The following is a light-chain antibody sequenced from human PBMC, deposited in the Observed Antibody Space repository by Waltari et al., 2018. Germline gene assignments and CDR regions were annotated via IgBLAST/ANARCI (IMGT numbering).Light chain of an antibody. CDR2: GTS. CDR1: HDIDRW. Sequence: DFQMTQSPSFVSASVGDRVTMTCRASHDIDRWLAWFQQKPGKAPKLLIHGTSELQSGVSARFSGSGYGTDFTLTISSLQSEDVATYYCQQANRYPMPFGGGTRVEIK. J-gene: IGKJ4*01. CDR3: QQANRYPMP. V-gene: IGKV1-12*01.